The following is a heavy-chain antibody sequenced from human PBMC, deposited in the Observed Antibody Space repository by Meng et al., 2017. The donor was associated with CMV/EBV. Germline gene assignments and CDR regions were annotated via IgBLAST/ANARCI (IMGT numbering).Heavy chain of an antibody. CDR3: ASELFCSSTSCW. V-gene: IGHV1-8*01. CDR2: MNPNSGNT. D-gene: IGHD2-2*01. CDR1: GYTFTSYD. J-gene: IGHJ4*02. Sequence: ASVKVSCKASGYTFTSYDINWVRQATGQGLGWMGWMNPNSGNTGYAQKFQGRVTMTRNTSISTAYMELSSLRSEDTAVYYCASELFCSSTSCWWGQGTLVTVSS.